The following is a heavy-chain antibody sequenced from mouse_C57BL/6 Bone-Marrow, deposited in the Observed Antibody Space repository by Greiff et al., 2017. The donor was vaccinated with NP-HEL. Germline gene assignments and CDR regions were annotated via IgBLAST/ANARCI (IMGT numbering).Heavy chain of an antibody. Sequence: QVQLQQPGAELVKPGASVKMSCKASGYTFTSYWITWVKQRPGQGLEWIGDIYPGSGSTNYNEKFKSKATLTVDTSSSTAYMQLSSLTSEDSAVYYCAREGVTTYYFDYWGQGTTLTVSS. D-gene: IGHD2-1*01. V-gene: IGHV1-55*01. CDR3: AREGVTTYYFDY. J-gene: IGHJ2*01. CDR2: IYPGSGST. CDR1: GYTFTSYW.